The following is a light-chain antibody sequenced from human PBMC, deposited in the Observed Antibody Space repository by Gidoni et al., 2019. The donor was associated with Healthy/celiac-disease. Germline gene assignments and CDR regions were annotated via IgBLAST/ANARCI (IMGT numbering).Light chain of an antibody. V-gene: IGKV1-5*03. J-gene: IGKJ2*01. CDR3: KQYNSYLYT. Sequence: DIQMTQSPSTLSASVGDRVTITCRASQSISSWLAWYQQKPGKAPKLLIYKASSLESGVPSRFSGSGSGTEFTITISSLQPDDFATYYCKQYNSYLYTFGQGTKLEIK. CDR2: KAS. CDR1: QSISSW.